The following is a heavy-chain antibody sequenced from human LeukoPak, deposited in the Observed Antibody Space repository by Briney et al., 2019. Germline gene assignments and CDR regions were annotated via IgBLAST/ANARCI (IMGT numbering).Heavy chain of an antibody. Sequence: GGSLRLSCAASGFTFRGFSMSWVRQSPTKGLQWVANIKQDGSERYYVDSVKGQFTISRDNAKNSLSLQMNNLRIEDTAVYYCARAGSHWHYVYWGQGTVVTDSS. CDR2: IKQDGSER. CDR1: GFTFRGFS. V-gene: IGHV3-7*01. J-gene: IGHJ4*02. D-gene: IGHD3-10*01. CDR3: ARAGSHWHYVY.